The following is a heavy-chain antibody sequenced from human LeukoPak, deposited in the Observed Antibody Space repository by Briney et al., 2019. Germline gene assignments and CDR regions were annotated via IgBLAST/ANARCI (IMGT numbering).Heavy chain of an antibody. CDR2: INHSGST. CDR3: ARVCFPLAATQNNWFDP. CDR1: GGSFSGYY. D-gene: IGHD2-15*01. Sequence: SETLSLTCVVYGGSFSGYYWSWIRQPPGKGLEWIGEINHSGSTNYNPSLKSRVTISVDTSKNQFSLKLSSVTAADTAVYYCARVCFPLAATQNNWFDPWGQGTLVTVSS. J-gene: IGHJ5*02. V-gene: IGHV4-34*01.